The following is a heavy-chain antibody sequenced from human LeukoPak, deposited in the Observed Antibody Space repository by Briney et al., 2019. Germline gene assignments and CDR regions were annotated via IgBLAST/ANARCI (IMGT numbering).Heavy chain of an antibody. Sequence: SETLSLTRSVSGGSISSYYWSWIRQTAGKGLEWIGRINASGSTRFNPSLKSRVTMSVDTSKNQFSLKLSSVTAADTAVYFCARGMAVAYDYNWFDPWGQGTLVTVSS. J-gene: IGHJ5*02. D-gene: IGHD5-12*01. V-gene: IGHV4-4*07. CDR3: ARGMAVAYDYNWFDP. CDR2: INASGST. CDR1: GGSISSYY.